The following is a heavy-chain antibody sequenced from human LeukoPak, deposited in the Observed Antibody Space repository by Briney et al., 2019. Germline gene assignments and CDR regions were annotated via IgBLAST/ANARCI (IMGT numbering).Heavy chain of an antibody. CDR1: GGSISSGGYS. Sequence: SETLSLTCAVSGGSISSGGYSWSWIRQPPGKGLEWIGYIYHSGSTYYNPSLKSRVTISVDRSKNQFSLKLSSVTAADTAVYYCASRYSSGWYPFDYWGQGTLVTVSS. CDR2: IYHSGST. V-gene: IGHV4-30-2*01. D-gene: IGHD6-19*01. CDR3: ASRYSSGWYPFDY. J-gene: IGHJ4*02.